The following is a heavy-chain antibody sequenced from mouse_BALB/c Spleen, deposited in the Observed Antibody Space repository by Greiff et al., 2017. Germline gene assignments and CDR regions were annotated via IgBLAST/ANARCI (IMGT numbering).Heavy chain of an antibody. Sequence: VQLKESGAELVKPGASVKLSCKTSGYTFTSYWIQWVKQRPGQGLGWIGEIFPGTGTTYNNEKFKGKATLTIDTSSSTAYMHSSSLTSEDSAVHFCARKRGAYYAMDNWGHGNSVTVSS. CDR1: GYTFTSYW. CDR3: ARKRGAYYAMDN. J-gene: IGHJ4*01. CDR2: IFPGTGTT. V-gene: IGHV1S132*01.